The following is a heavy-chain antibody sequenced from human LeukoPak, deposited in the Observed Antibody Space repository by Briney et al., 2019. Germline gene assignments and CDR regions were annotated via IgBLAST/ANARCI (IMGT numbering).Heavy chain of an antibody. V-gene: IGHV3-30*02. D-gene: IGHD7-27*01. CDR1: GFTFSSYG. CDR2: IRYDGSNK. J-gene: IGHJ3*02. CDR3: AKDAGVAPGAFDI. Sequence: GGSLRLSCAASGFTFSSYGMHWVRQAPGKGLEWVTFIRYDGSNKYYADSVKGRFTISRDNSKNTLYLQMNSLRAEDTAVYYCAKDAGVAPGAFDIWGQGTMVTVSS.